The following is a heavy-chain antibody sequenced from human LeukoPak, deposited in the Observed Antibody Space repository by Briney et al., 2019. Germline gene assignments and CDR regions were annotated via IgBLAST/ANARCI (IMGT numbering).Heavy chain of an antibody. CDR3: AKETDYSHPNWFDP. CDR2: ISYSGTT. D-gene: IGHD4-11*01. Sequence: SGTLSLTCVVSGSSLSSAYWWSWVRQSPGMGLEWIGQISYSGTTKYTASLRSRLFISVDRSKNQFSLEMTSMTAADTAVYFCAKETDYSHPNWFDPWGQGILVTVSS. V-gene: IGHV4-4*02. CDR1: GSSLSSAYW. J-gene: IGHJ5*02.